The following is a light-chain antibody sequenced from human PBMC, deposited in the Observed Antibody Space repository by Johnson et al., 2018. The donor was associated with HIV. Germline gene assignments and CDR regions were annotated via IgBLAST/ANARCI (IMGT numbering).Light chain of an antibody. CDR3: GTWDSSLSAGYV. CDR1: SSNIANNY. J-gene: IGLJ1*01. Sequence: QSVLTQPPSVSAAPGQKVTISCSGSSSNIANNYVSWYQQLPGTAPKLLIYENNKRPSGIPDRFSGSKSGPSATLGITGLQTGDEADYYCGTWDSSLSAGYVFGTGTKVTVL. V-gene: IGLV1-51*02. CDR2: ENN.